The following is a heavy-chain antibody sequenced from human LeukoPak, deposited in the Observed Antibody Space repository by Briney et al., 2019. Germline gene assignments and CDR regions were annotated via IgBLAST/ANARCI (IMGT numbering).Heavy chain of an antibody. Sequence: ASVKVSCKASGYTFTGYYMHWVRQAPRQGLEWMGWINPNSGGTNYAQKFQGRVTLTRDTSISTAYMELSRLRSDDTAVYYCARALIRYFEEQPPYYYYGMDVWGQGTTVTVSS. J-gene: IGHJ6*02. CDR2: INPNSGGT. D-gene: IGHD3-9*01. CDR1: GYTFTGYY. CDR3: ARALIRYFEEQPPYYYYGMDV. V-gene: IGHV1-2*02.